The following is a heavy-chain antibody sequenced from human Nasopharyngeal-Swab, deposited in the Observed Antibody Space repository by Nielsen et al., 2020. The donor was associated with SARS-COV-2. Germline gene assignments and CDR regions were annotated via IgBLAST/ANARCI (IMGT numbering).Heavy chain of an antibody. CDR2: ISSSSSTK. Sequence: GESLKISCAASGFTFSRYSMNWVRQAPGKGLEWVSYISSSSSTKYYADSVKGRFTISRDNAKNSLYLQMNSLRAEDTAVYYCARQGGYSGYGPHTFDIWGQGTMVTV. J-gene: IGHJ3*02. V-gene: IGHV3-48*04. CDR3: ARQGGYSGYGPHTFDI. D-gene: IGHD5-12*01. CDR1: GFTFSRYS.